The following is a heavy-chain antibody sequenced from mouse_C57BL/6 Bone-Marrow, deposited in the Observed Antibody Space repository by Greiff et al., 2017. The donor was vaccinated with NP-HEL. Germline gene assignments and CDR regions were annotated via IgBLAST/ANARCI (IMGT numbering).Heavy chain of an antibody. Sequence: EVKLLESGPGLVKPSQTVFLTCTVTGISITTGNYRWSWIRQFPGNKLEWIGYIYYSGTITYNPSLTSRTTITRDTPKNQFFLEMNSLTAEDTATYYCARESTTVVATGFDYWGQGTTLTVSS. CDR2: IYYSGTI. CDR3: ARESTTVVATGFDY. V-gene: IGHV3-5*01. D-gene: IGHD1-1*01. CDR1: GISITTGNYR. J-gene: IGHJ2*01.